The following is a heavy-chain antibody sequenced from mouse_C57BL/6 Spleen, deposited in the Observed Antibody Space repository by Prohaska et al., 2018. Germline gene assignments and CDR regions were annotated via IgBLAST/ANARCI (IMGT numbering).Heavy chain of an antibody. V-gene: IGHV1-55*01. J-gene: IGHJ2*01. CDR1: GYTFTSYW. CDR2: IYPGSGST. D-gene: IGHD5-1*01. Sequence: QVQLQQPGAELVKPGASVKMSCKASGYTFTSYWITWVKQRPGQGLEWIGDIYPGSGSTNYNEKFKSKATLTVDTASSTAYMQLSSLTSEDSAVYYCARRGGIFTYYFDYWGQGTTLTVSS. CDR3: ARRGGIFTYYFDY.